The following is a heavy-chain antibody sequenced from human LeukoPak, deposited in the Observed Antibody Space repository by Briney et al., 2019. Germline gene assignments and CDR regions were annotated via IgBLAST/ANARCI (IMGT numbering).Heavy chain of an antibody. CDR2: MNPNSGNT. CDR3: ARGRIARNWFEP. D-gene: IGHD2-15*01. V-gene: IGHV1-8*01. CDR1: GYTFTSYD. Sequence: ASVKVSCKASGYTFTSYDINWVRQATGQGLEWMGWMNPNSGNTGYAQKFQGRVTMTRNTSISTAYMELSSLRSEDTAVYYCARGRIARNWFEPWGQGTLVTVSS. J-gene: IGHJ5*02.